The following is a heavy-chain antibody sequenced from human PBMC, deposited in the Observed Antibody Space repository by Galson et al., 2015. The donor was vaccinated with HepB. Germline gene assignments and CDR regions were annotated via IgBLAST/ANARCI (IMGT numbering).Heavy chain of an antibody. Sequence: FLRHCRAACGFTFGSAAMHWGRPAAAKGLEWEAVISYDGSNKYYADSVNGRFTISRDNSKNTLYLQMNSLRAEDTAVYYCARSRYDSSGYYSSWGQGTLVTVSS. J-gene: IGHJ5*02. CDR2: ISYDGSNK. V-gene: IGHV3-30-3*01. CDR3: ARSRYDSSGYYSS. D-gene: IGHD3-22*01. CDR1: GFTFGSAA.